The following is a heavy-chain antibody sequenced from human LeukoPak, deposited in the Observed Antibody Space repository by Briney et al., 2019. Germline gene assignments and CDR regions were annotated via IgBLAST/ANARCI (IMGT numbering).Heavy chain of an antibody. Sequence: PGGSLRLSCAASGLTFSSYSMNWVRQAPGKGLEWVSSISSSSSYIYYADSVKGRFTISRDNAKNSLYLQMNSLRAEDTAVYYCARDLDVDDAFDIWGQGTMVSVSS. J-gene: IGHJ3*02. CDR3: ARDLDVDDAFDI. CDR2: ISSSSSYI. CDR1: GLTFSSYS. D-gene: IGHD1-1*01. V-gene: IGHV3-21*01.